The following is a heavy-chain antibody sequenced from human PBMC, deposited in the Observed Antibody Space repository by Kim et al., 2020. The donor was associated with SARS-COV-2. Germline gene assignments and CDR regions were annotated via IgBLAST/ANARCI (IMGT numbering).Heavy chain of an antibody. Sequence: ASVKVSCKVSGYTLTELSMHWVRQAPGKGLEWMGGFDPEDGETIYAQKFQGRVTMTEDTSTDTAYMELSSLRSEDTAVYYCATAPLGYCSSTSCPLDYWGQGTLVTVSS. CDR3: ATAPLGYCSSTSCPLDY. V-gene: IGHV1-24*01. J-gene: IGHJ4*02. CDR1: GYTLTELS. CDR2: FDPEDGET. D-gene: IGHD2-2*01.